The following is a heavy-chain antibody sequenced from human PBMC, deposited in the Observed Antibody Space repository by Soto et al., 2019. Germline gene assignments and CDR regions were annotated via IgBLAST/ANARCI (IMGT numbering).Heavy chain of an antibody. CDR2: IYWDDDK. V-gene: IGHV2-5*02. D-gene: IGHD3-3*01. CDR3: AHRVLRTVFGVVTTTAIHFDF. Sequence: QITLNESGPTVVSPTETLTLTCRFSGFSLTTSGVGVGWIRQSPGKAPEWLALIYWDDDKRYSASLKSRLNITTDTSKNQVILTVSDLDPTDTATYYCAHRVLRTVFGVVTTTAIHFDFWGQGTPVAVSS. CDR1: GFSLTTSGVG. J-gene: IGHJ4*02.